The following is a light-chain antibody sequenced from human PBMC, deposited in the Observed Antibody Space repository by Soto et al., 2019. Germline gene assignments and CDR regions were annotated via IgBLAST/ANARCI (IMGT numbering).Light chain of an antibody. Sequence: DIVLTQSPATLSLSPGERATLSCRASQSVSNYLVWYQQKPGQAPRLLIYGASSRATAIPDRFSGSGSGTDFTLTINRLEPEDFAVYYCHQYDSSRGTFGQGTKVDIK. CDR2: GAS. V-gene: IGKV3-20*01. J-gene: IGKJ1*01. CDR1: QSVSNY. CDR3: HQYDSSRGT.